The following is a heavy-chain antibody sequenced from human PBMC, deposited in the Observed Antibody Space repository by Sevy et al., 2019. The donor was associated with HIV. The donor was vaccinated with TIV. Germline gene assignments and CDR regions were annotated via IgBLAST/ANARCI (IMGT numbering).Heavy chain of an antibody. V-gene: IGHV5-51*01. CDR1: GYSFTSYW. CDR3: ARPHDTAMVTYAFDI. J-gene: IGHJ3*02. CDR2: IYPGDSDT. Sequence: GESLKISCKGSGYSFTSYWIGWVRQMPGKGLEWMGIIYPGDSDTRYSPSFQGQVTISADKSISTAYLQWSSLKASDTAMYYCARPHDTAMVTYAFDIWGQGTMVTVSS. D-gene: IGHD5-18*01.